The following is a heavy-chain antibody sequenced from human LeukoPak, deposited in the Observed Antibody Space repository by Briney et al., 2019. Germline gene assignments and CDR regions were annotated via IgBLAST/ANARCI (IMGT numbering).Heavy chain of an antibody. J-gene: IGHJ4*02. CDR3: ARFARGSGSYPRFDY. Sequence: SETLSLTCTVSGGSTSSYYWSWIRQPPGKGLEWIGYIYYSGSTNYNPSLKSRVTISVDTSKNQFSLKLSSVTAADTAVYYCARFARGSGSYPRFDYWGQGTLVTVSS. CDR2: IYYSGST. D-gene: IGHD1-26*01. CDR1: GGSTSSYY. V-gene: IGHV4-59*08.